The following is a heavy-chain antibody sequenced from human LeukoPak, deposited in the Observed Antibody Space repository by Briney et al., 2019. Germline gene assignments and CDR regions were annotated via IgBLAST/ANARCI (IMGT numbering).Heavy chain of an antibody. D-gene: IGHD1-7*01. CDR3: AKRVTGTILDY. V-gene: IGHV3-23*01. J-gene: IGHJ4*02. Sequence: GGSLRLSCAASGFTFSSYAISWVRQAPGKGLEWVSAISGSGGSTYYADSVKGRYTISRDNSKNTLYLQMNSLRAEDTAVYYCAKRVTGTILDYWGQGTLVTVSS. CDR1: GFTFSSYA. CDR2: ISGSGGST.